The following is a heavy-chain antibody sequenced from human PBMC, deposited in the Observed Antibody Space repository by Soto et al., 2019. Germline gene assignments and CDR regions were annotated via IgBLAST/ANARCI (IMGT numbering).Heavy chain of an antibody. CDR2: INHSGST. CDR3: ARGRIISY. V-gene: IGHV4-34*01. CDR1: GGSFSGYY. Sequence: SETLSLTCAVYGGSFSGYYWSWIRQPPGKGLEWIGEINHSGSTNYNPSLKSRVTISVDTSKNQFSLKLSSVTAADTAVYYCARGRIISYWGQGTLVTVS. D-gene: IGHD3-10*01. J-gene: IGHJ4*02.